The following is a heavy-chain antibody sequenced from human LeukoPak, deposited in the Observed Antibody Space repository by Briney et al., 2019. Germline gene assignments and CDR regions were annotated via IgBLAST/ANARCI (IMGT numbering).Heavy chain of an antibody. CDR2: IYYSGST. CDR1: GGSISSYY. V-gene: IGHV4-59*12. CDR3: ARTVLLWFGEFSNWFDP. J-gene: IGHJ5*02. D-gene: IGHD3-10*01. Sequence: SETLSLTCTVSGGSISSYYWSWIRQPPGKGLEWIGSIYYSGSTYYNPSLKSRVTISVDTSKNQFSLKLSSVTAADTAVYYCARTVLLWFGEFSNWFDPWGQGTLVTVSS.